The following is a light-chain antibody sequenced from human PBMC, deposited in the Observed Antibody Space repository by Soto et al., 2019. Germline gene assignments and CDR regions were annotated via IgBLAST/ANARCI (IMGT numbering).Light chain of an antibody. CDR2: ATS. V-gene: IGKV3D-15*01. CDR3: QQYNKWPRDYT. J-gene: IGKJ3*01. Sequence: IVMTQSPATLSVSPGEIATLSCRASQSVGTNLARYQQKPGQPPRLLIYATSTRGPGAPVRFSGSGSWTDFTLTISGLQSDDFAVYYCQQYNKWPRDYTFGPGTIVDIK. CDR1: QSVGTN.